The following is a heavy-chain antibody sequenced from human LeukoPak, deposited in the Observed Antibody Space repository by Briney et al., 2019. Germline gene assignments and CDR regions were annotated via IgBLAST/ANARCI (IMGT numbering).Heavy chain of an antibody. J-gene: IGHJ4*02. V-gene: IGHV3-48*01. CDR3: ERDKIVGATHFDY. Sequence: GGSLRLSCAASGFTFSYYAMNWVRQAPGKGREGVSYICVGSCTIYYADSVKGRFTISRDDAKNSVYLQMNSLRAEDTAVYYCERDKIVGATHFDYWGQGTLVTVSS. CDR2: ICVGSCTI. CDR1: GFTFSYYA. D-gene: IGHD1-26*01.